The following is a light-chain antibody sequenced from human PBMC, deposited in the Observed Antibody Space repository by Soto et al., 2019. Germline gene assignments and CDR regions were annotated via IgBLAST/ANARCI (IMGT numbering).Light chain of an antibody. V-gene: IGKV1-39*01. CDR2: DAS. J-gene: IGKJ1*01. CDR1: QSISRY. CDR3: QQSYNTPRS. Sequence: DVQMTQSPSSLSASVGDRVTMTCRASQSISRYLIWYQQKPGKAPNLLIYDASTLQSGVPSRFSGSGSGTNFTLTISSLQSEDFATYYCQQSYNTPRSFGQGTKV.